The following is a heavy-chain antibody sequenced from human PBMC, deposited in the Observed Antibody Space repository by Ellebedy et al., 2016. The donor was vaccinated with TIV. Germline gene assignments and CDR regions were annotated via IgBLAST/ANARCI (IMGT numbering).Heavy chain of an antibody. J-gene: IGHJ4*02. V-gene: IGHV3-33*01. CDR2: IWYDGSNK. Sequence: GGSLRLSCAASGFTFSSYGMHWVRQAPGKGLEWVAVIWYDGSNKYYADSVKGRFAISRDNAKNSLHLQMNSLRAEDTAVYYCARDQWLGRAYYFDNWGQGTLVTVSS. CDR3: ARDQWLGRAYYFDN. D-gene: IGHD6-19*01. CDR1: GFTFSSYG.